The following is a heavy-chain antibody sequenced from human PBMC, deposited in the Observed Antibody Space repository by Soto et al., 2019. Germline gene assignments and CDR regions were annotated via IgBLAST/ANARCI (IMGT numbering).Heavy chain of an antibody. V-gene: IGHV3-33*01. Sequence: GVSLRLSCTASGFTFRNYGMHWVRQAPGKGLEWVAVIWYDGSNKYYADSVKGRFTISRDNSKNTLYLQMNSLRAEDTAVYYCARGPSSGYYYFDDWGQGNLVTVAS. J-gene: IGHJ4*02. CDR2: IWYDGSNK. CDR1: GFTFRNYG. CDR3: ARGPSSGYYYFDD. D-gene: IGHD3-22*01.